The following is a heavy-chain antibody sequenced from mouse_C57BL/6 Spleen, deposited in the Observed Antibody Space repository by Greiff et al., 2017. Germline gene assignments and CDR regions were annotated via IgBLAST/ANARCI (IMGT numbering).Heavy chain of an antibody. V-gene: IGHV1-69*01. CDR3: ARGGYDGGFAY. D-gene: IGHD2-2*01. CDR1: GYTFTSYW. J-gene: IGHJ3*01. Sequence: QVQLQQPGAELVMPGASVKLSCKASGYTFTSYWMHWVKQRPGQGLEWIGEIDPSDSYTNYNQKFKGKSTLTVDKSSSTAYMQLSSLTSEDSAVYYCARGGYDGGFAYWGQGTLVTVSA. CDR2: IDPSDSYT.